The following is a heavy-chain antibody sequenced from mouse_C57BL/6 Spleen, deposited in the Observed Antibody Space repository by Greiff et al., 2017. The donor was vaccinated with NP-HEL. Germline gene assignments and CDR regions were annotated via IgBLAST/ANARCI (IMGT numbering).Heavy chain of an antibody. J-gene: IGHJ1*03. D-gene: IGHD1-1*01. Sequence: VKLQQPGAELVMPGASVKLSCKASGYTFTSYWMHWVKQRPGQGLEWIGEIDPSDSYTNYNQKFKGKSTLTVDKSSSTAYMQLSSLTSEDSAVYYCARRNYGSFWYFDVWGTGTTVTVSS. CDR2: IDPSDSYT. V-gene: IGHV1-69*01. CDR3: ARRNYGSFWYFDV. CDR1: GYTFTSYW.